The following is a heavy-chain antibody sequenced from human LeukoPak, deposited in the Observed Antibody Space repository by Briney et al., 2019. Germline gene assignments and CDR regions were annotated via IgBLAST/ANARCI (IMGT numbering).Heavy chain of an antibody. Sequence: SVKVSCKASGGTFSSYTISWVRQAPGQGLEWMGRIIPILGIANYAQKFQGRVTITADKSTSTAYMELSSLRSEDTAVYYCARDPGLAPAANDYWGQGTLVTVSS. D-gene: IGHD2-2*01. CDR2: IIPILGIA. CDR1: GGTFSSYT. V-gene: IGHV1-69*04. J-gene: IGHJ4*02. CDR3: ARDPGLAPAANDY.